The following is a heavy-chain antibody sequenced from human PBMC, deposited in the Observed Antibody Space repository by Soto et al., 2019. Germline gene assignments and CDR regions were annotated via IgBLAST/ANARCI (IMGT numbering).Heavy chain of an antibody. CDR1: GDSISAVDYF. CDR3: ARGRYCLTGRCFPNWFDS. V-gene: IGHV4-30-4*01. J-gene: IGHJ5*01. D-gene: IGHD2-15*01. CDR2: IYKSTTT. Sequence: SETLSLTCSVSGDSISAVDYFWAWIRQPPGQALEYIGYIYKSTTTYYNPSFESRVAISLDTSKSQFSLNVTSVTAADTAVYFCARGRYCLTGRCFPNWFDSWGQGTLVTVSS.